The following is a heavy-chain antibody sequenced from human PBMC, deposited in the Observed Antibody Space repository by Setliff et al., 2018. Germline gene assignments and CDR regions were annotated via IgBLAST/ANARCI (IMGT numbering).Heavy chain of an antibody. CDR2: MYYSGST. Sequence: SETLSLTCSVSGGSISSGSYYWGWIRQSPGKGLEWIGSMYYSGSTYYNPSLKGRVTLSVDTTKNQFSLKLTSVTAADTAVYYCARTHCTTTSCFYFHYWGQGTVVTVSS. D-gene: IGHD2-2*01. CDR1: GGSISSGSYY. V-gene: IGHV4-39*07. J-gene: IGHJ4*02. CDR3: ARTHCTTTSCFYFHY.